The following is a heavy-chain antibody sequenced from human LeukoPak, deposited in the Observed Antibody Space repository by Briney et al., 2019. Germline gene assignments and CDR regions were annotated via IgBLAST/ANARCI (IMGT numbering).Heavy chain of an antibody. J-gene: IGHJ3*02. CDR1: GYTFTSYY. CDR3: ARSSAYYNEADM. CDR2: INPSGGST. D-gene: IGHD3-9*01. Sequence: ASVKVSCKTFGYTFTSYYVHWVRQAPGQGLEWMGIINPSGGSTTYAQKFQGRLTMTSDTSTSTVYMELSSLRSEDTAVYYCARSSAYYNEADMWGQGTRVTVSS. V-gene: IGHV1-46*01.